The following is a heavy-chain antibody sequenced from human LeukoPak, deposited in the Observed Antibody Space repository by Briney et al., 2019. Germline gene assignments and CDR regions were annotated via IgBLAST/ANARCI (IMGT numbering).Heavy chain of an antibody. V-gene: IGHV1-69*01. Sequence: SVKVSCKASGGTFSSYAISWVRQAPGQGLEWMGGIIPIFGTANYAQKFQGRVTITADESTSTAYMELSSLRSEDTAVYYCARVGDISEGFDIWGQGTMVTVSS. CDR2: IIPIFGTA. J-gene: IGHJ3*02. D-gene: IGHD3-9*01. CDR1: GGTFSSYA. CDR3: ARVGDISEGFDI.